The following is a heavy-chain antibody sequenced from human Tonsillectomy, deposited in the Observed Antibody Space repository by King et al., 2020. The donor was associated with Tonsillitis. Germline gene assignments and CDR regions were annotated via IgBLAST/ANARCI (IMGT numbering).Heavy chain of an antibody. V-gene: IGHV3-9*01. J-gene: IGHJ6*02. CDR1: GFTFENNA. Sequence: QLVQSGGGLVQPGRSLRLSCAASGFTFENNAMHWVRQAPGKGLEWVSGISWDSGVMGYAGFLKGLCTISRDNAKNSLFLQMNSLRAEDSAFYYCAKDMGGSGRYFYGMDVWGQGTTVTVSS. CDR3: AKDMGGSGRYFYGMDV. CDR2: ISWDSGVM. D-gene: IGHD3-10*01.